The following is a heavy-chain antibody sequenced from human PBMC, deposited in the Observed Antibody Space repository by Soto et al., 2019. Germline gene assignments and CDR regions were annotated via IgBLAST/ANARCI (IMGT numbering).Heavy chain of an antibody. CDR1: GGTFRTSA. J-gene: IGHJ6*02. CDR2: IMPVFRRP. V-gene: IGHV1-69*12. CDR3: ARDKDRLQLGGNYYYILDV. D-gene: IGHD1-1*01. Sequence: QVQLVQSGAEVKKPGSSVKVSCKASGGTFRTSAISWVRQAPGQGLEWVGGIMPVFRRPKYAQNFQDRVTITADESTSTASMGLTSLGSDDTAVYYCARDKDRLQLGGNYYYILDVWGQGTAVTVSS.